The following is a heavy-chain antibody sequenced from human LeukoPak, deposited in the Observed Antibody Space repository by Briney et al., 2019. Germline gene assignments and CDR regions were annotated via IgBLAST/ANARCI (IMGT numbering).Heavy chain of an antibody. D-gene: IGHD6-13*01. CDR2: ISGSGGST. V-gene: IGHV3-23*01. CDR3: AKDLSMGSSWYPLGY. J-gene: IGHJ4*02. Sequence: GGSLRLSCAASGFTFSSYAMSWVRQAPGKGLGWVSAISGSGGSTYYADSVKGRFTISRDDSKNTLYLQMNRLRAEDTAVYCCAKDLSMGSSWYPLGYWGQGTLVTVSS. CDR1: GFTFSSYA.